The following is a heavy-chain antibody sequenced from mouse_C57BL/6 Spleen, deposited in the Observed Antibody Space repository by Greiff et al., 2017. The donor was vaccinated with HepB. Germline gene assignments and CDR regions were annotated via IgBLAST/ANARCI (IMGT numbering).Heavy chain of an antibody. V-gene: IGHV5-17*01. Sequence: EVMLVESGGGLVKPGGSLKLSCAASGFTFSDYGMHWVRQAPEKGLEWVAYISSGSSTIYYADTVKGRFTISRDNAKNTLFLQMTSLRSEDTAMYYCARPGVMVTTKGYAMDYWGQGTSVTVSS. D-gene: IGHD2-2*01. CDR3: ARPGVMVTTKGYAMDY. CDR1: GFTFSDYG. CDR2: ISSGSSTI. J-gene: IGHJ4*01.